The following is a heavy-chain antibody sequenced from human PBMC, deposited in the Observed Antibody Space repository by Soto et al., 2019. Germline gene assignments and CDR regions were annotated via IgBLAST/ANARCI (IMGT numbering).Heavy chain of an antibody. CDR3: ARNYGDYGYYYGMDV. J-gene: IGHJ6*02. CDR2: IGTAGDT. Sequence: EVQLVESGGGLVQPGGSLRLSCAASGFTFSSYDMHWVRQATGKGLEWVSAIGTAGDTYYPGSGKGRFTISRENAKNSLYLQLNSLRAEDTAVYYCARNYGDYGYYYGMDVWGQGTTVTVSS. D-gene: IGHD4-17*01. CDR1: GFTFSSYD. V-gene: IGHV3-13*01.